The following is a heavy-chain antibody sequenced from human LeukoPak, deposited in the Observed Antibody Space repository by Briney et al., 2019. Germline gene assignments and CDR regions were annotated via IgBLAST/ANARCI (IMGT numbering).Heavy chain of an antibody. D-gene: IGHD4-17*01. CDR3: AXEXYGDHFD. J-gene: IGHJ4*01. CDR1: GFTFSSYW. CDR2: IKQDGSQK. V-gene: IGHV3-7*01. Sequence: GESLRLSCAASGFTFSSYWMSWVRQAPGKGLKWVANIKQDGSQKYYVGSGKGRFTISRDNAKNSLYMKMKSLRVDDTAVYYCAXEXYGDHFD.